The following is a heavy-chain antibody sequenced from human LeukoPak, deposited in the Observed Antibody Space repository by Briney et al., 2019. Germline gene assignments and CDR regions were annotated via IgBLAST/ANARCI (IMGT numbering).Heavy chain of an antibody. J-gene: IGHJ6*04. Sequence: GGSLRLSCVVSGFTFSTMTINWVRQAPGEGLEWVSSISSSSSSIYYADSVEGRFTVSRDNAKNSLYLQLNSLRAEDTAVYYCARGDWDYYYYALDVWGKGTTVTVSS. D-gene: IGHD3-16*01. CDR2: ISSSSSSI. CDR1: GFTFSTMT. CDR3: ARGDWDYYYYALDV. V-gene: IGHV3-21*04.